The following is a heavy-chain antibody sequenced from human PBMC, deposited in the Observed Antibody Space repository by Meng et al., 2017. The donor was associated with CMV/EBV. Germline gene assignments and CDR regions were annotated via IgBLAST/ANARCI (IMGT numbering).Heavy chain of an antibody. CDR1: GGSISSSSYY. CDR3: ARHNYYGSGSYYNWFDP. CDR2: IYYSGST. V-gene: IGHV4-39*01. Sequence: SETLSPTCTVSGGSISSSSYYWGWIRQPPGKGLEWIGSIYYSGSTYYNPSLKSRVTISVDTSKNQFSLKLSSVTAADTAVYYCARHNYYGSGSYYNWFDPWGQGTLVTVSS. D-gene: IGHD3-10*01. J-gene: IGHJ5*02.